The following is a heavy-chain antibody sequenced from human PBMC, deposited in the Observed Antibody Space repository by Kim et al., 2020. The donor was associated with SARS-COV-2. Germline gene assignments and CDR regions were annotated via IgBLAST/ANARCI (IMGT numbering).Heavy chain of an antibody. CDR2: IWYDGSNK. V-gene: IGHV3-33*01. CDR1: GFTFSSYG. CDR3: ARDGDMVRGVMGV. D-gene: IGHD3-10*01. Sequence: GGSLRLSCAASGFTFSSYGMPWVRQAPGKGLEWVAVIWYDGSNKYYADSVKGRFTISRDNAKNTLYLQMNSLRAEDTAVYYCARDGDMVRGVMGVWGQGTTVTVSS. J-gene: IGHJ6*02.